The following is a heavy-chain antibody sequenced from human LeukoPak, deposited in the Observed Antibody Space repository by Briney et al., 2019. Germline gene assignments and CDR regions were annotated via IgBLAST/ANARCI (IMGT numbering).Heavy chain of an antibody. CDR1: GYTFIENY. D-gene: IGHD3-3*01. CDR3: ARGKSGYSP. J-gene: IGHJ4*02. Sequence: GASVKVSCKVSGYTFIENYIHWVRQAPGQGLEWMGLINPHTGAANYSQKFRGRVTMTRDTSISTAYMHLTRLKFDDTAVYYCARGKSGYSPWGQGTPVTVSS. CDR2: INPHTGAA. V-gene: IGHV1-2*02.